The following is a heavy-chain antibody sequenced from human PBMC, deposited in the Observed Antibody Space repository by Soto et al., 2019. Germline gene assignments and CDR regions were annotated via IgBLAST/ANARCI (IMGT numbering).Heavy chain of an antibody. D-gene: IGHD3-16*01. CDR1: GYTFTRSG. J-gene: IGHJ6*02. CDR2: INGYNGNT. Sequence: QVQLVQSGAEVKKPGASVKVSCKASGYTFTRSGISWVRQAPGQGLEWMGWINGYNGNTNYTQKIQGRITMTTDTPPSTAYMELRRLRSADTAVYYCARMGDVPYYYYGMDVWGQGTTVIVSS. CDR3: ARMGDVPYYYYGMDV. V-gene: IGHV1-18*01.